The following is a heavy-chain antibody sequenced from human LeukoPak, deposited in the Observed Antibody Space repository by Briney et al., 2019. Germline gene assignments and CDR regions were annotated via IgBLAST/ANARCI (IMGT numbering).Heavy chain of an antibody. CDR3: ARVYSSSWHFDY. D-gene: IGHD6-13*01. J-gene: IGHJ4*02. V-gene: IGHV3-21*01. CDR2: ITSSSSEI. CDR1: GFTFSNAW. Sequence: PGGSLRLSCAASGFTFSNAWMSWVRQAPGKGLEWVSSITSSSSEIHYADSVKGRFTISRDNTKNSLYLRMNSLRAEDTAVYYCARVYSSSWHFDYWGQGILVTVSS.